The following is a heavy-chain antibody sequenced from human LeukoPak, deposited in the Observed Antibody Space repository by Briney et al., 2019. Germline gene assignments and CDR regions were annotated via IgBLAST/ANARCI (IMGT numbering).Heavy chain of an antibody. J-gene: IGHJ5*02. CDR3: AREISYYDILTGYYLGWFDP. CDR2: ISAYNGNT. D-gene: IGHD3-9*01. CDR1: GYTFTSYG. V-gene: IGHV1-18*01. Sequence: ASVKVSCKASGYTFTSYGISWVRQAPGQGLEWMGWISAYNGNTNYAQKLQGGVTMTTDTSTSTAYMELRSLRSDDTAVYYCAREISYYDILTGYYLGWFDPWGQGTLVTVSS.